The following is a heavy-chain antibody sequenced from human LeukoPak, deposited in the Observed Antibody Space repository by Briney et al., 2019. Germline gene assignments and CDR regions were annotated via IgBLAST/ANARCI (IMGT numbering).Heavy chain of an antibody. CDR3: ASVVVVTAEFDP. CDR1: GGSFSGYY. Sequence: IPSETLSLTCAVYGGSFSGYYWSWIRQPPGKGLEWIGEINHSGSTNYNPSLKSRVTISVDTSKNQFTLKLSSVTAADTAVYYCASVVVVTAEFDPWGQGTLVTVSS. CDR2: INHSGST. V-gene: IGHV4-34*01. J-gene: IGHJ5*02. D-gene: IGHD2-21*02.